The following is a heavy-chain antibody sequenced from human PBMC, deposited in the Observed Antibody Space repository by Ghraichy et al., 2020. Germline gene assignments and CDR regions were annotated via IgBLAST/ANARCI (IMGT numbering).Heavy chain of an antibody. CDR2: ISTSGNTI. D-gene: IGHD6-19*01. CDR3: ARDSLRAPEQYTSGWYAIDY. Sequence: GGSLRLSCAASVFTFSDYYMSWVRQAPGKGLEWISYISTSGNTIYYAESVKGRFTISRDNAKKSLYLQMNSLRVDDTAVYYCARDSLRAPEQYTSGWYAIDYWGQGTLVTVSS. V-gene: IGHV3-11*01. J-gene: IGHJ4*02. CDR1: VFTFSDYY.